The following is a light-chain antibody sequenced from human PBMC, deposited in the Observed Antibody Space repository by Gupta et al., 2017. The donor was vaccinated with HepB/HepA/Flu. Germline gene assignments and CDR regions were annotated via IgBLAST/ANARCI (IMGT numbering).Light chain of an antibody. V-gene: IGKV3-11*01. Sequence: EIVLTQSPATLSLSPGERATLSCRASQSVSNSLFWYQQKPGQAPRLLIYDASSRATGIPARFSGSGSGTDFTLTISSLEPEDFAVYYCQQRSNWPPLTFGGGTKVEIK. CDR1: QSVSNS. CDR2: DAS. J-gene: IGKJ4*01. CDR3: QQRSNWPPLT.